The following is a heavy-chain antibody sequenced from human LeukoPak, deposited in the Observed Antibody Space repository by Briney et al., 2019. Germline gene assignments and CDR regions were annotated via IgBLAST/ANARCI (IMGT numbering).Heavy chain of an antibody. CDR2: ISHDGSNK. CDR3: ARDPSGDYYFDY. D-gene: IGHD4-17*01. J-gene: IGHJ4*02. V-gene: IGHV3-30*04. Sequence: GRSLRLSCAASGFTFSSYAMHWVRQAPGKGLEWVAVISHDGSNKYYADSVKGRFTISRDNSKNMLYLQVGSLRPDDTAVYYCARDPSGDYYFDYWGQGTLVTVSS. CDR1: GFTFSSYA.